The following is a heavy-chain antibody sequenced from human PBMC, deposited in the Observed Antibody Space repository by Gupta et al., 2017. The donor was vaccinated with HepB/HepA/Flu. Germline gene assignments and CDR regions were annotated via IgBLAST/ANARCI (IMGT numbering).Heavy chain of an antibody. CDR1: GYTFTGYY. V-gene: IGHV1-2*02. Sequence: QVQLVQSGAEVKQPGASVKVSCKTSGYTFTGYYMHWVRQAPGQGLEWMGWINPNSGVTNYGQKLQGRVTMTRGTSISTAYMELSRLRSDDTAVYYCARDIVLRSSTTQGAGYWGQGTLVTVSS. J-gene: IGHJ4*02. D-gene: IGHD2-15*01. CDR3: ARDIVLRSSTTQGAGY. CDR2: INPNSGVT.